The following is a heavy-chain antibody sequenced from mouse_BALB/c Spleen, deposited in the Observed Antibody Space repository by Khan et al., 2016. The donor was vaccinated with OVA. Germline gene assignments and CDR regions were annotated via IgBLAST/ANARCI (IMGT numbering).Heavy chain of an antibody. J-gene: IGHJ2*01. CDR1: GYTFTDYA. CDR3: ARPAYDGYCDY. V-gene: IGHV1S137*01. Sequence: QVQLQQSGPELVRPGVSVKISCKGSGYTFTDYAMYWVKQSRAKSLEWIGLISTYSGSTNYNQKLKGKATMTVDKSSSTAYMELARLPSEDSAIYYGARPAYDGYCDYWGQGTTLTVSS. D-gene: IGHD2-3*01. CDR2: ISTYSGST.